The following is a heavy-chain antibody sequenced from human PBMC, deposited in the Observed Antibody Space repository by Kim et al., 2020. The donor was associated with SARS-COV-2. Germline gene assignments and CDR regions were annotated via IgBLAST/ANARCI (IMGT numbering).Heavy chain of an antibody. V-gene: IGHV1-2*02. CDR2: INPNSGGT. D-gene: IGHD2-2*02. J-gene: IGHJ6*03. CDR3: ARAQVPAAIPSVGGYYYYMDV. CDR1: GYTFTGYY. Sequence: ASVKVSCKASGYTFTGYYMHWVRQAPGQGLEWMGWINPNSGGTNYAQKFQGRVTMTRDTSISTAYMELSRLRSDDTAVYYCARAQVPAAIPSVGGYYYYMDVWGKGTTVTVSS.